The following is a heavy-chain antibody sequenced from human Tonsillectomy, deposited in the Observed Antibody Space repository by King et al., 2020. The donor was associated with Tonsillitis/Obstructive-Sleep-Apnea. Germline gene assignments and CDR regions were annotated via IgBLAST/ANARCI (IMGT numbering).Heavy chain of an antibody. V-gene: IGHV4-61*01. CDR2: IYYSGST. D-gene: IGHD2-2*03. CDR1: GGSVSSGSYY. J-gene: IGHJ5*02. Sequence: VQLQESGPGLVKPSETLSLTCTVSGGSVSSGSYYWSWIRQPSGKGLEWIGYIYYSGSTNYNPSLKSRVTISVDTSKNQFSLKLGSVTAADTAVYYCARDITGYCSSTSCYPWFDPWGQGTLVTVSS. CDR3: ARDITGYCSSTSCYPWFDP.